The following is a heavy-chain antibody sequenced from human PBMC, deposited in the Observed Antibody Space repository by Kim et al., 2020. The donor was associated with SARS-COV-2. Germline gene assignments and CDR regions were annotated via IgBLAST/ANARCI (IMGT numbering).Heavy chain of an antibody. V-gene: IGHV3-9*01. CDR3: AKDLRGRDPYYYYYGMDV. Sequence: GGSLRLSCAASGFTFDDYAMHWVRQAPGKGLEWVSGISWNSGSIGYADSVKGRFTISRDNAKNSLYLQMNSLRAEDTALYYCAKDLRGRDPYYYYYGMDVWGQGTTVTVSS. J-gene: IGHJ6*02. D-gene: IGHD3-16*01. CDR1: GFTFDDYA. CDR2: ISWNSGSI.